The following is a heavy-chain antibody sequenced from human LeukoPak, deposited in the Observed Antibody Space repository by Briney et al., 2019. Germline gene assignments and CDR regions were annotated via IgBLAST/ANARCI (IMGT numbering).Heavy chain of an antibody. Sequence: ASVKVSCKASGYTFTSYGFSWVRQAPGQGLDGMGWISAYNGNTNYPQKLQGRVTMTTDTSTSTAYMELRSLRSDDTAVYYCARDGHCTNGVCHYNGMDVWGQGTTVTVSS. J-gene: IGHJ6*02. V-gene: IGHV1-18*01. CDR2: ISAYNGNT. CDR3: ARDGHCTNGVCHYNGMDV. CDR1: GYTFTSYG. D-gene: IGHD2-8*01.